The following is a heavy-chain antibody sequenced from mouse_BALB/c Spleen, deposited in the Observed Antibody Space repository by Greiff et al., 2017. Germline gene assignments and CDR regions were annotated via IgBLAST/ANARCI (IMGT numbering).Heavy chain of an antibody. CDR1: GYTFTDYN. CDR2: IYPYNGGT. J-gene: IGHJ4*01. D-gene: IGHD2-4*01. V-gene: IGHV1S29*02. CDR3: ARGGLRRGPYAMDY. Sequence: EVQLQQSGPELVKPGASVKISCKASGYTFTDYNMHWVKQSHGKSLEWIGYIYPYNGGTGYNQKFKSKATLTVDNSSSTAYMELRSLTSEDSAVYYCARGGLRRGPYAMDYWGQGTSVTVSS.